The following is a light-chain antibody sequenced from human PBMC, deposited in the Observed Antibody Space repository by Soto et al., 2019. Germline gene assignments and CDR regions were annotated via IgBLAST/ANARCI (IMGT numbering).Light chain of an antibody. CDR1: QGISSA. CDR2: DAS. J-gene: IGKJ1*01. CDR3: QQYNSYWT. V-gene: IGKV1-13*02. Sequence: AIQMTQSPSSLSASVGDRVTITCRASQGISSALAWYQQKPGKAPKLLIYDASSLESGVPSRFSGSGSGTEFTLTISSLQPEDFATYYCQQYNSYWTFAQGTKVDIK.